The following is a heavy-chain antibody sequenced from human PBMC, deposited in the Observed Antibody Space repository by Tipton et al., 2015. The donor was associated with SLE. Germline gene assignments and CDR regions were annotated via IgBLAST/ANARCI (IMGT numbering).Heavy chain of an antibody. D-gene: IGHD5-12*01. CDR2: IHSSGST. CDR1: GDSISSGHYY. CDR3: ANDYGGSRGYDNCFDP. Sequence: TLSLTCTVSGDSISSGHYYWSWIRQPPGKGLEWIAYIHSSGSTNYNPSLKSRATISADTSKNQFSLKVSSVTAADSAVYYCANDYGGSRGYDNCFDPWGQGILVTVSS. J-gene: IGHJ5*02. V-gene: IGHV4-61*01.